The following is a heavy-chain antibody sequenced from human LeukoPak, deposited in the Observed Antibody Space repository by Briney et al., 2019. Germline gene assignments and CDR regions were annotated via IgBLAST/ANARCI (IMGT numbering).Heavy chain of an antibody. V-gene: IGHV3-21*04. CDR1: GFTFSSYS. CDR2: ITSSNNYI. J-gene: IGHJ4*02. Sequence: GGSLRLSRAASGFTFSSYSMNWVRQAPGKGLEWVSSITSSNNYIYYGDSVKGRFTISRDNSKNTLYLQMNSLRAEDTAVYYCARRAGAYSHPYDYWGQGTLVTVSS. CDR3: ARRAGAYSHPYDY. D-gene: IGHD4/OR15-4a*01.